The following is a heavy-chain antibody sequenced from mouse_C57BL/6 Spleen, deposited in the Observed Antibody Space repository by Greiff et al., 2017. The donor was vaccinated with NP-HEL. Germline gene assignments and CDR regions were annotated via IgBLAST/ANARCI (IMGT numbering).Heavy chain of an antibody. CDR2: IRNKANNHAT. J-gene: IGHJ4*01. CDR1: GFTFSDAW. Sequence: EVQVVESGGGLVQPGGSMKLSCAASGFTFSDAWMDWVRQSPEKGLEWVAEIRNKANNHATYYAESVKGRFTISRDDSKSSVYLQMNSLRAEDTGIYYCTRLLRYGYYAMDYWGQGTSVTVSS. V-gene: IGHV6-6*01. D-gene: IGHD1-1*01. CDR3: TRLLRYGYYAMDY.